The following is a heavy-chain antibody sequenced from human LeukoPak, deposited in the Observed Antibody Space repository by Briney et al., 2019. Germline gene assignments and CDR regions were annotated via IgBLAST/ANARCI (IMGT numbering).Heavy chain of an antibody. CDR2: IYYSGST. V-gene: IGHV4-59*01. Sequence: KPSETLSLTCTVSGGSISSYYWSWIRQPPGKGLEWIGYIYYSGSTNYNPSLKSRVTISVDTSKDQFSLKLSPVTAADTAVYYCARIPPHSSSGSWVVVGSYFDYWGQGTPVTVSS. CDR3: ARIPPHSSSGSWVVVGSYFDY. D-gene: IGHD6-25*01. J-gene: IGHJ4*02. CDR1: GGSISSYY.